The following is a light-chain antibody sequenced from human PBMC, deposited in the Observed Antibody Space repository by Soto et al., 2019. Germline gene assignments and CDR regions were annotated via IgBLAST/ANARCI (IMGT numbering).Light chain of an antibody. Sequence: QMTQSPSTVSASVGDSVTITCRASQSVSTWLAWYQLKPGKAPRLLIYKASTLESGVPSRFSGSGSGTEFTLTISSLQPDDIATYYCQQYDHYRTFGQGTKVELE. J-gene: IGKJ1*01. CDR3: QQYDHYRT. V-gene: IGKV1-5*03. CDR1: QSVSTW. CDR2: KAS.